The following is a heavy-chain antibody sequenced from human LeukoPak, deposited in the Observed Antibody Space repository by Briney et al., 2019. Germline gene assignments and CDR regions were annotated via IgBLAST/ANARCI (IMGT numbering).Heavy chain of an antibody. CDR2: ISDTGRLS. CDR1: GFTFSSSA. CDR3: AKGGLRDVYSYAS. J-gene: IGHJ5*02. V-gene: IGHV3-23*01. D-gene: IGHD5-24*01. Sequence: GGSLRLSCAASGFTFSSSAMIWVRQAPGKGLEWVAAISDTGRLSYCADSVNGRFTISRDNSKNTLSLQMNSLRAADTAVYYCAKGGLRDVYSYASWGQGTLITVSS.